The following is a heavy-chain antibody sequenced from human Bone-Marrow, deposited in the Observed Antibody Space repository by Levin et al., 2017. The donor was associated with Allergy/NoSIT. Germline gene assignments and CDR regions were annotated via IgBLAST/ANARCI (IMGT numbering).Heavy chain of an antibody. CDR1: GFPFSSLA. Sequence: GGSLRLSCAASGFPFSSLAIHWVRQAPGKGLEWVATISDDSTFIYYADSVQGRFTISRDNSRNTLFLQMNSLRTEDTALYYCLTHPGRDGAFWGQGTLVTVSS. CDR2: ISDDSTFI. J-gene: IGHJ4*02. V-gene: IGHV3-30*01. CDR3: LTHPGRDGAF. D-gene: IGHD2-21*02.